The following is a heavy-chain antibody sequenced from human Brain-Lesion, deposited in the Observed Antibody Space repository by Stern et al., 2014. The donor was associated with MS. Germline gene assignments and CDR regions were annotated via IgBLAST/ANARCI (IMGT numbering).Heavy chain of an antibody. V-gene: IGHV1-69*06. CDR1: GGTFGTYP. D-gene: IGHD5-18*01. J-gene: IGHJ5*02. CDR3: AKDGPALVTNWFDP. CDR2: IIPIFGSP. Sequence: QVQLVQSGPDVTKPGSSVQVSCKASGGTFGTYPITWLRQAPGQGLEWMGRIIPIFGSPNYAQKFQGRVTITADRSTTTVYMKLSSLKSDDAAVYYCAKDGPALVTNWFDPWGRGTLVTVSS.